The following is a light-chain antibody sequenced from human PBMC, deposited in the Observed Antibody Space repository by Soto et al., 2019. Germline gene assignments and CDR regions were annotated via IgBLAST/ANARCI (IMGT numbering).Light chain of an antibody. V-gene: IGKV3-15*01. Sequence: DTVLTQSPATLSVSPGERATFSCKATQSVTTYLAWYQQKPGQVPRLLIYVASSRASGIPSRFSGSGSGTKLTPTISSLKHEDFAIDHCQHYDSLPHTFSQGTNLEIK. J-gene: IGKJ2*01. CDR1: QSVTTY. CDR3: QHYDSLPHT. CDR2: VAS.